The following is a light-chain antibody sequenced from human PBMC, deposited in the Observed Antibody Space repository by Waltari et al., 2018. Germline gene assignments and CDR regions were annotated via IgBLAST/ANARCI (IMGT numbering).Light chain of an antibody. Sequence: EIVMTQSSATLSVSPGERATLSCRASQSVSSNLAWYQQKPGQAPRLLIYGASTRATGIPARCSGSGSGTAFTLTISSLQSEDFAVYYCQQYNNWPPLTFGGGTKVEIK. V-gene: IGKV3D-15*01. CDR1: QSVSSN. CDR3: QQYNNWPPLT. CDR2: GAS. J-gene: IGKJ4*01.